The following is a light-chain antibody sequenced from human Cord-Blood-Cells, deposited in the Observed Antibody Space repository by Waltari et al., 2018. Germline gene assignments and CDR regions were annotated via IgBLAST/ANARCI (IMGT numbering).Light chain of an antibody. V-gene: IGLV2-11*01. CDR2: DVS. J-gene: IGLJ2*01. CDR3: CSYAGSYTFVV. CDR1: SSDVGGYNY. Sequence: QSALPQPRSVSGSLGPSVTISCTGTSSDVGGYNYVSWYQQHPGKAPKLMIYDVSKRPSGVPDRFSGSKSGNTASLTISGLQAEDEADYYCCSYAGSYTFVVFGGGTKLTVL.